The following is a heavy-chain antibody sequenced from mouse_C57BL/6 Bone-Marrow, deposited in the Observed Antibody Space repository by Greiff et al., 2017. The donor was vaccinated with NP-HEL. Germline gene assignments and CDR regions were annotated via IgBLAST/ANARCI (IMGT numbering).Heavy chain of an antibody. CDR1: GYTFTDYY. CDR3: AITTVVGYFDV. CDR2: INPNNGGT. D-gene: IGHD1-1*01. J-gene: IGHJ1*03. Sequence: EVQLQQSGPELVKPGASVKISCKASGYTFTDYYMNWVKQSHGKSLEWIGDINPNNGGTSYNQKFKGKATLTVDKSSSAAYMELRSLTSEDSAVYYCAITTVVGYFDVWGTGTTVTVSS. V-gene: IGHV1-26*01.